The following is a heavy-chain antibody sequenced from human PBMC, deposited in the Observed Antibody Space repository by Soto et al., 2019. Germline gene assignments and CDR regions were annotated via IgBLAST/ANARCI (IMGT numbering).Heavy chain of an antibody. CDR1: GFTFDDYS. D-gene: IGHD5-12*01. CDR2: ISWDGGST. V-gene: IGHV3-43*01. CDR3: VKDIGGYTSGAFHM. J-gene: IGHJ3*02. Sequence: EVQLVESGGVVVQPGGSLRLSCAASGFTFDDYSMHWVRQAPGKGLEWVSLISWDGGSTYYADSVKGRFTISRDNSKNSLDMQMNSLRTEDTALYYCVKDIGGYTSGAFHMWGQGTVVTVSS.